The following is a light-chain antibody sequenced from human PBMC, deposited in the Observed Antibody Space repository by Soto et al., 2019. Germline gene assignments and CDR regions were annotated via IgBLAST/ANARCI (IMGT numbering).Light chain of an antibody. CDR3: QQYDTLFT. Sequence: DIQMTQSPSSLSASVGDRVTITCQASQDISYYLNWYQQKPGKAPKLLIYDATNLETGDQSRFSGSGSGTDFTITISSLQPEEIATYYCQQYDTLFTFGPGTKVDIK. CDR1: QDISYY. CDR2: DAT. V-gene: IGKV1-33*01. J-gene: IGKJ3*01.